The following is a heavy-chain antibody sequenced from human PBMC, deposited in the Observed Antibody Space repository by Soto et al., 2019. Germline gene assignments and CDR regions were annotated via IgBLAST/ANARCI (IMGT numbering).Heavy chain of an antibody. V-gene: IGHV3-30*03. Sequence: QVQLVESGGGVVQPGRSLRLSCAASGFTFSGYGIHWVRQAPGKGLEWVAVISHDGNNKYYADSVKGRFTISRDNSKNTLYLQRNSLRAEDTAVYYCARDPAYCGGDCYYFDYWGQGTLVTVSS. CDR3: ARDPAYCGGDCYYFDY. D-gene: IGHD2-21*02. CDR1: GFTFSGYG. CDR2: ISHDGNNK. J-gene: IGHJ4*02.